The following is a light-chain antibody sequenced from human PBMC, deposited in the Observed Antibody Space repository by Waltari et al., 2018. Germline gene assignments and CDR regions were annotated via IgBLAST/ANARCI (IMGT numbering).Light chain of an antibody. CDR2: LGS. V-gene: IGKV2-28*01. CDR1: QSLLHNDGYSS. Sequence: DIVMTQSPLSLPVTPGEPASISCRSSQSLLHNDGYSSLNWYLQKPGQSPLLLIYLGSHRASGVPDRFCGSGSGTDFTLKISRVEAEDVGVYYCMQTLQTPCTFGQGTKLEI. J-gene: IGKJ2*02. CDR3: MQTLQTPCT.